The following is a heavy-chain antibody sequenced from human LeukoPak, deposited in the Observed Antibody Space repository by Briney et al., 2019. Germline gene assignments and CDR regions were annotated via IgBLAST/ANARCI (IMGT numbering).Heavy chain of an antibody. CDR3: VRDWDHYDFDS. CDR2: INPAGNYA. V-gene: IGHV3-74*01. D-gene: IGHD3-3*01. J-gene: IGHJ5*01. Sequence: GGSLRLSCAASGFTFSNYWIHWVRQAPGKGLVWVSRINPAGNYANYADSVKGRFTISRDNAKNTVYLQMNSLRAEDTALFYCVRDWDHYDFDSWGQGTLVTVSS. CDR1: GFTFSNYW.